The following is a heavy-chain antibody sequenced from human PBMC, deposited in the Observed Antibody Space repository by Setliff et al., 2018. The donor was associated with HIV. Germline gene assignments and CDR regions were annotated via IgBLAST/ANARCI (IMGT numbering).Heavy chain of an antibody. V-gene: IGHV1-3*01. J-gene: IGHJ5*02. Sequence: PSVKVSCKASGYTFTAYAMHWVRQAPGQRLEWMGWINAGNGNTKYSQRFQGRVTITRDTSASTAYMELSSLRSEDTAVYYCARAADYDFWSGYSSGWFDPWGQGTLVTVSS. CDR3: ARAADYDFWSGYSSGWFDP. CDR2: INAGNGNT. D-gene: IGHD3-3*01. CDR1: GYTFTAYA.